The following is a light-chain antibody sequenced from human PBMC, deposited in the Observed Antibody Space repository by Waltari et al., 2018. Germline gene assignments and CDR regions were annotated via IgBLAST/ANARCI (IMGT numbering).Light chain of an antibody. J-gene: IGKJ4*01. V-gene: IGKV3-15*01. CDR2: DAS. CDR1: QSVNNK. CDR3: QQYSDWPLT. Sequence: EIVMTPSPATLSVSPGERVPLSCRASQSVNNKLAWYQQKPGQAPRLLIYDASTRATGIPTSFSGSGSGTEFTITISSLQSEDFAVYYCQQYSDWPLTFGGGTKVEIK.